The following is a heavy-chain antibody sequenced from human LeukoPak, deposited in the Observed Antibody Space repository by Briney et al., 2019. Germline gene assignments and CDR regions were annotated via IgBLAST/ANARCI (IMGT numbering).Heavy chain of an antibody. J-gene: IGHJ5*02. CDR1: GYTFTSYD. CDR2: MNPNSGNT. V-gene: IGHV1-8*01. D-gene: IGHD3-16*02. Sequence: ASVKVSCKASGYTFTSYDINWVRQATGQGLEWMGWMNPNSGNTGSAQRFQGRITMTRDTSISTAYMELSSLRSEDTAVYYCARGPLVRLPSSFDPWGQGTLVTISS. CDR3: ARGPLVRLPSSFDP.